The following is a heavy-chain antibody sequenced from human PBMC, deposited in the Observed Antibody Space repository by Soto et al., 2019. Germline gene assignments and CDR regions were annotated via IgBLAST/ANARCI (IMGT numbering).Heavy chain of an antibody. CDR3: AVQLWDSGY. D-gene: IGHD5-18*01. Sequence: EVQMLESGGGLVQPGGSLKLSCAASGFTFSIYAMAWVRQGPGKGLEWVSTISNHGANTHYADSVKGRFTISRDNSKNTLYLQMNSLRVEDTAVYYCAVQLWDSGYWGQGTVVTVSS. J-gene: IGHJ4*02. CDR2: ISNHGANT. V-gene: IGHV3-23*01. CDR1: GFTFSIYA.